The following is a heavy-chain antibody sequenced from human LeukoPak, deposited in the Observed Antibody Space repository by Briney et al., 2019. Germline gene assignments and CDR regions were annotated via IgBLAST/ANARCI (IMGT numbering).Heavy chain of an antibody. CDR1: VYTFTGYY. J-gene: IGHJ4*02. V-gene: IGHV1-2*02. CDR2: INPNSGGT. CDR3: ASTGVVPAPPYYFDY. Sequence: ASVTVSCKASVYTFTGYYMHWVRQAPGQGLEWMGWINPNSGGTNYAQKFQGRVTMTRETSISTAYMELSRLRSDDTAVYYCASTGVVPAPPYYFDYWGQGTLVTVSS. D-gene: IGHD2-2*01.